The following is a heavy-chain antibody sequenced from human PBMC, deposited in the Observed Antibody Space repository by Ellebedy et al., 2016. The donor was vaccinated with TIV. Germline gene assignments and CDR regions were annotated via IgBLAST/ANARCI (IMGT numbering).Heavy chain of an antibody. J-gene: IGHJ3*02. D-gene: IGHD3-9*01. CDR2: ISGSGGST. CDR3: AKGPAATILERRGAFDI. CDR1: GFTFSSYA. V-gene: IGHV3-23*01. Sequence: GGSLRLSXAASGFTFSSYAMSWVRQAPGKGLEWVSAISGSGGSTYYADSVKGRFTISRDNSKNTLYLQMNSLRAEDTAVYYCAKGPAATILERRGAFDIWGQGTMVTVSS.